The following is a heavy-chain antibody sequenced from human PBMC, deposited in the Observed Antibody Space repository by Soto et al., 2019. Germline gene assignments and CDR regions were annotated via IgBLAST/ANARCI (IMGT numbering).Heavy chain of an antibody. CDR2: MNPNSGNT. Sequence: QVQLVQSGAEVKKPGASVKESCKASGYTFTSYDINWVRQATGQGLEWMGWMNPNSGNTGYAQTFQCRVTMTRNTSITTAYMELSSLRSEATPVYYCARKKSYGMAVWGQGTTVTVSS. J-gene: IGHJ6*02. V-gene: IGHV1-8*01. CDR1: GYTFTSYD. CDR3: ARKKSYGMAV.